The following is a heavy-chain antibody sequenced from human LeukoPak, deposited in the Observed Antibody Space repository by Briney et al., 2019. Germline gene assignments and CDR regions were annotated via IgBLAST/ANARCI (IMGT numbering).Heavy chain of an antibody. CDR3: ARSGYYDSSGHDAFDI. CDR2: ISAYNGNT. D-gene: IGHD3-22*01. V-gene: IGHV1-18*01. Sequence: ASVKVSCKASGYTFTSYGISWVRQAPGQGLEWMGWISAYNGNTNYAQKLQGRVTMTTDTSTGTACMELRSLRSDDTAVYYCARSGYYDSSGHDAFDIWGQGTMVTVSS. J-gene: IGHJ3*02. CDR1: GYTFTSYG.